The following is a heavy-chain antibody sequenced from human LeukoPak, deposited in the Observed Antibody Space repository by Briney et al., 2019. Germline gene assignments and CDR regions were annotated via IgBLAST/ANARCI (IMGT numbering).Heavy chain of an antibody. V-gene: IGHV4-30-2*01. Sequence: PSETLSLTCAVSGGSISSGGYSWSWIRQPPGKGLEWIGYIYHSGSTYYNPSLKSRVTISVDRSTNQFSLKLSSVTAADTAVYYCASLQSNGWFFLDYWGQGTLLTVSS. D-gene: IGHD6-19*01. J-gene: IGHJ4*02. CDR2: IYHSGST. CDR3: ASLQSNGWFFLDY. CDR1: GGSISSGGYS.